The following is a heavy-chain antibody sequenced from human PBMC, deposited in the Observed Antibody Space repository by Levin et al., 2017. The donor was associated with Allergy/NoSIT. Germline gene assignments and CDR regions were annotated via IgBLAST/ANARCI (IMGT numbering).Heavy chain of an antibody. CDR2: ISGYNGVT. Sequence: AASVKVSCKTSGYTFNAYYITWVRQAPGQGLEYMGWISGYNGVTNYAQRLQGRVTLTTDRSATTAYMELRNLRFDDTAIYYCARTTGFWGDYRGLDVWGQGTTVTVSS. CDR1: GYTFNAYY. D-gene: IGHD3-3*01. J-gene: IGHJ6*02. CDR3: ARTTGFWGDYRGLDV. V-gene: IGHV1-18*01.